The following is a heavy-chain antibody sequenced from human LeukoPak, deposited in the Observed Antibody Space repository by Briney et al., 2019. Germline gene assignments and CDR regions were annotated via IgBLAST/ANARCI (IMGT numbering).Heavy chain of an antibody. CDR1: GFTFSSYW. Sequence: GGSLRLSCAASGFTFSSYWMHWVRQAPGKGLVWVSRINSDGSTTTYADSVKGRFTISRDNSKNALYLQMDSLRAEDTAVYYCARAPSNSWHNFDSWGQGTLVTVSS. CDR3: ARAPSNSWHNFDS. V-gene: IGHV3-74*01. J-gene: IGHJ4*02. D-gene: IGHD6-13*01. CDR2: INSDGSTT.